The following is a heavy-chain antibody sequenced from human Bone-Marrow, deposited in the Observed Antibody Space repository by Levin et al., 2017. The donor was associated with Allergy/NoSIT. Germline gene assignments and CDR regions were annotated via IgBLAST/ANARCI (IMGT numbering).Heavy chain of an antibody. Sequence: GGSLRLSCAASGFTFSSYWMHWVRQAPGKGLEWVSRINSDGSSTTYADSVKGRFTISRDNAKNTLYLQMNSLRAEDTAVYYCARVRPWGRFFYFDYRGNGTLVTVSA. V-gene: IGHV3-74*01. CDR2: INSDGSST. D-gene: IGHD3-16*01. CDR3: ARVRPWGRFFYFDY. CDR1: GFTFSSYW. J-gene: IGHJ4*01.